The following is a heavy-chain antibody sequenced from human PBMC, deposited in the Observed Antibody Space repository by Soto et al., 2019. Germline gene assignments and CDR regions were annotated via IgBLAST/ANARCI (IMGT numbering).Heavy chain of an antibody. D-gene: IGHD3-9*01. J-gene: IGHJ4*02. V-gene: IGHV3-30*18. Sequence: GGSLRLSCAASGFTFSSYGMHWVRQAPGKGLEWVAVISYDGSNKYYADSVKGRFTISRDNSKNTLYLQMNSLRAEDTAVYYCAKDRLTGYYHIGYYFDYWGQGTLVTVSS. CDR1: GFTFSSYG. CDR3: AKDRLTGYYHIGYYFDY. CDR2: ISYDGSNK.